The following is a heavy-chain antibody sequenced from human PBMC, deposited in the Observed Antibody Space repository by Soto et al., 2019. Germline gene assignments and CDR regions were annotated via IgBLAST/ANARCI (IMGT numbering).Heavy chain of an antibody. CDR1: GFTFTKYD. CDR2: IWYDGSHQ. V-gene: IGHV3-33*01. CDR3: ARLGDHHSFDI. Sequence: QVQLLESGGGVVQPGRSLRLSCAASGFTFTKYDMHWVRQAPGKGLEWVAVIWYDGSHQYSADSVKGRFTMSRDNTKNTVDLQMDSLTVADTAVYFCARLGDHHSFDIWGPGTMVIVSS. J-gene: IGHJ3*02.